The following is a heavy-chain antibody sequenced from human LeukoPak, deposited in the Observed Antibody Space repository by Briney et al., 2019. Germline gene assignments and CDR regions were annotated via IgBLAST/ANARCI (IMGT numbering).Heavy chain of an antibody. V-gene: IGHV5-51*01. CDR3: ARASPLGYTRSFDY. CDR1: GYSFTDYW. CDR2: IYPGDSDT. D-gene: IGHD5-18*01. J-gene: IGHJ4*02. Sequence: GESLKISCKGSGYSFTDYWIGWVRQVPGKGLEWMGIIYPGDSDTRYSPSFQGQVTISADKSISTAFLQWSSLKASDTAMYYCARASPLGYTRSFDYWGQGTLVTVSS.